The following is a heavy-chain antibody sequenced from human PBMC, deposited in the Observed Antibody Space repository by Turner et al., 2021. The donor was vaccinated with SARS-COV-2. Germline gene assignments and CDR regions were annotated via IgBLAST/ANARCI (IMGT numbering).Heavy chain of an antibody. CDR1: GFTFSSYG. CDR2: IWYDGSNK. D-gene: IGHD2-21*01. Sequence: QVQLVESGGGVVQPGGSLRLSCAASGFTFSSYGMHWVRQAPGKGLEWVAIIWYDGSNKYYADSVKGRFTISRDNSKNTLYLQMNSLRAEDTAVYYCARNRVDCGGDCYSFDYWGQGTLVTVSS. J-gene: IGHJ4*02. V-gene: IGHV3-33*01. CDR3: ARNRVDCGGDCYSFDY.